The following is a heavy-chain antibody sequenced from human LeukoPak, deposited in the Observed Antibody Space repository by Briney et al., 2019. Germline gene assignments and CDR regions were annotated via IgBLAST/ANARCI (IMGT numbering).Heavy chain of an antibody. CDR1: GGSFSGYY. CDR2: INHSGST. Sequence: PSETLSLTCAVYGGSFSGYYWSWIRQSPGKGLEWIGEINHSGSTNYNPSLKSRVTISVDTSKNQFSLKLSSVTAADTAVYYCAQNGYYFDCWGQGTLVTVSS. J-gene: IGHJ4*02. V-gene: IGHV4-34*01. D-gene: IGHD3-22*01. CDR3: AQNGYYFDC.